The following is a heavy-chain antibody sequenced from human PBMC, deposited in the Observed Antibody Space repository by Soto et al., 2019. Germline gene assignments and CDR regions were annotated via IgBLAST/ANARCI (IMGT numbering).Heavy chain of an antibody. V-gene: IGHV3-30-3*01. D-gene: IGHD5-18*01. CDR1: GFTFSSYA. CDR3: ARDDDTAMVRGAYYYYYGMDV. Sequence: QVQLVESGGGVVQPGRSLRLSCAASGFTFSSYAMHWVRQAPGKGLEWVAVISYDGSNKYYADSVKGRFTISRDNSKNTLYLQMNSLRAEDTAVYYCARDDDTAMVRGAYYYYYGMDVWGQGTTVTVSS. J-gene: IGHJ6*02. CDR2: ISYDGSNK.